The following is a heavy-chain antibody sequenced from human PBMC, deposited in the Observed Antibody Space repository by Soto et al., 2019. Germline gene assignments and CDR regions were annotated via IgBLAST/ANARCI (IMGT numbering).Heavy chain of an antibody. CDR1: GGTFSSYT. J-gene: IGHJ4*02. CDR2: IIPILGIA. D-gene: IGHD4-17*01. Sequence: QVQLVQSGAEVKKPGSSVKVSCKASGGTFSSYTISWVRQAPGQGLEWMGRIIPILGIANYAQKFQGRVTIXAXXSTSTAYMELSSLRSEDTAVYYCARDRGYGAPLDYWGQGTLVTVSS. V-gene: IGHV1-69*08. CDR3: ARDRGYGAPLDY.